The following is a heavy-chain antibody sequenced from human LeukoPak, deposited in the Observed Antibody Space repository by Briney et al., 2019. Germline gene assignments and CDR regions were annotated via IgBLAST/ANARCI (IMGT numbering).Heavy chain of an antibody. Sequence: GGSLRLSCEASGFTFSNYGMNWLRQAPGKGLGWVSSISSSSSYIYYADSVKGRFTISRDNAKNSLYLQMNSLRAEDMAVYYCAKDPSRDFWSGYHVDYWGQGTLVTVSS. D-gene: IGHD3-3*01. CDR2: ISSSSSYI. CDR1: GFTFSNYG. V-gene: IGHV3-21*01. J-gene: IGHJ4*02. CDR3: AKDPSRDFWSGYHVDY.